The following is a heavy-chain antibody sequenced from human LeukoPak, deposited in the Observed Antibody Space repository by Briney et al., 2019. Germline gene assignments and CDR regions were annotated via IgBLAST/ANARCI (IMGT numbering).Heavy chain of an antibody. CDR3: ARVTIFGVAPLDY. J-gene: IGHJ4*02. D-gene: IGHD3-3*01. V-gene: IGHV1-2*02. CDR1: GYTFTGYY. Sequence: ASVKVSCKASGYTFTGYYMHWVRQAPGQGLEWMGWINPNSGGTNYAQKFQGRVTMTRDTSISTAYMELSRLRSDDTAVYYCARVTIFGVAPLDYWGQGTLVTVSS. CDR2: INPNSGGT.